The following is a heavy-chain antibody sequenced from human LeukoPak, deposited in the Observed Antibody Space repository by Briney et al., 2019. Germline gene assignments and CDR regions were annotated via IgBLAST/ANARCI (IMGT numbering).Heavy chain of an antibody. D-gene: IGHD6-13*01. CDR1: GFTFSNIW. Sequence: GGSLRLSCAASGFTFSNIWMSWVRQAPGKGLEWVANIKQDASEKYYVDSVKGRFSISRDNAKNSLYLQMNSLRAEGTAVYYCARDSSSWYSYWGRGTLVTVSS. J-gene: IGHJ4*02. CDR3: ARDSSSWYSY. CDR2: IKQDASEK. V-gene: IGHV3-7*01.